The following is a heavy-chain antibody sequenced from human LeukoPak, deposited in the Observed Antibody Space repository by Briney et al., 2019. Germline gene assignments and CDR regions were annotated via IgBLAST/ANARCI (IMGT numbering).Heavy chain of an antibody. CDR2: IIWNGGST. CDR1: GFTLDDFG. D-gene: IGHD2-15*01. CDR3: AKDCLGCSYFFHY. Sequence: GGSLSLSCAASGFTLDDFGMSWVRQAPGKGLGWVSGIIWNGGSTDSTDSVKGRFTIYRDNAENSLYLQINSLRAEHTAVNVCAKDCLGCSYFFHYWGQGTLVTVSS. J-gene: IGHJ4*02. V-gene: IGHV3-20*01.